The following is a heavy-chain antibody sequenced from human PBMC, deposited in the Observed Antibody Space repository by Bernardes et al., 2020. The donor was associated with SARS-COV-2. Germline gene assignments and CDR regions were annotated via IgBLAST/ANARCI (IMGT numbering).Heavy chain of an antibody. J-gene: IGHJ5*02. Sequence: SETLSLTCAVSGGSISSGGYYWNWIRQHPGKGLEWIGYISDSGRTFYNPSLKSRLTISIDASKNQFSLEMTSVTDADTAVYYCARGLDDFWSGYRLYFDPWGQGTLVTVSS. D-gene: IGHD3-3*01. CDR1: GGSISSGGYY. V-gene: IGHV4-31*11. CDR2: ISDSGRT. CDR3: ARGLDDFWSGYRLYFDP.